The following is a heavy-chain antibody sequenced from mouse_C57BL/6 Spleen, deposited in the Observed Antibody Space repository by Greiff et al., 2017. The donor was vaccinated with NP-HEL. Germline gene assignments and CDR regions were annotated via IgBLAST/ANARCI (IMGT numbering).Heavy chain of an antibody. D-gene: IGHD2-4*01. CDR1: GYTFTSYW. J-gene: IGHJ2*01. Sequence: QVQLQQPGAELVKPGASVKLSCKASGYTFTSYWMQWVKQRPGQGLEWIGEIDPSDSYTNYNQKFKGKATLTVDTSSSTAYMQLSSLTSEDSAVYYCARAGMITKYYFDYWGQGTTLTVSS. CDR2: IDPSDSYT. V-gene: IGHV1-50*01. CDR3: ARAGMITKYYFDY.